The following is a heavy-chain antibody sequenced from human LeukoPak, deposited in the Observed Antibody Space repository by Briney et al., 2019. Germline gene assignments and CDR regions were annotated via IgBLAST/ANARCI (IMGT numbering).Heavy chain of an antibody. J-gene: IGHJ6*03. CDR3: AKRVYGCSGVSCYYYYMDV. CDR2: ISGVGDST. D-gene: IGHD2-15*01. V-gene: IGHV3-23*01. Sequence: GGSLRLSCAASGFTFSNYAMNWVRQAPGKGLEWVATISGVGDSTYYAESVKGRFTMSRDNSKNTVYLQMNSLRVEDTAIYYGAKRVYGCSGVSCYYYYMDVCGKGTTVTVSS. CDR1: GFTFSNYA.